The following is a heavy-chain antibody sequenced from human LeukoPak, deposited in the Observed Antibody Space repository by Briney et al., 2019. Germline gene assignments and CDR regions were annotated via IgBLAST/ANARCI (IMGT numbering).Heavy chain of an antibody. D-gene: IGHD3-10*01. CDR3: ARGPSITMVRGGQWYYYMDV. CDR2: LNPSGGST. V-gene: IGHV1-46*01. CDR1: GYTFTSYY. Sequence: ASVKVSCKASGYTFTSYYMHWVRQAPGQGLEWMGILNPSGGSTNYAQKFQGRVTMTRDTSTNTVYMGLSSLRSEDTAVYYCARGPSITMVRGGQWYYYMDVWGKGTTVTISS. J-gene: IGHJ6*03.